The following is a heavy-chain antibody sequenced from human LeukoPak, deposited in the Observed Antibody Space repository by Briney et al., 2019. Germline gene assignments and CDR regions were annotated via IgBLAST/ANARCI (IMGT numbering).Heavy chain of an antibody. Sequence: TSETLSLTCTVSGGSISSSSYYWGWIRQPPGKGLEWIGSIYYSGSTYYNPSLKSRVTISVDTSKNQFSLKLSSVTAADTAVYYCASTVGKAMVNYWGQGTLVTVSS. D-gene: IGHD5-18*01. CDR3: ASTVGKAMVNY. J-gene: IGHJ4*02. CDR2: IYYSGST. CDR1: GGSISSSSYY. V-gene: IGHV4-39*01.